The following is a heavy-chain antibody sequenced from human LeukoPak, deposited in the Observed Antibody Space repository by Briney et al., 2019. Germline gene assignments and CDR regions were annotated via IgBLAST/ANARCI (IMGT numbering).Heavy chain of an antibody. CDR2: ISDSGGRT. D-gene: IGHD3-3*01. J-gene: IGHJ6*03. CDR3: ARFSEVYYYVDV. V-gene: IGHV3-23*01. Sequence: GGSLRLSCAASGFSFNIHGMNWVRQAPGKGLEWVSSISDSGGRTYYADSVKGRCTISRDNSKNTLYLQMNSLRAEDTAVYYCARFSEVYYYVDVWGTGTTVTVSS. CDR1: GFSFNIHG.